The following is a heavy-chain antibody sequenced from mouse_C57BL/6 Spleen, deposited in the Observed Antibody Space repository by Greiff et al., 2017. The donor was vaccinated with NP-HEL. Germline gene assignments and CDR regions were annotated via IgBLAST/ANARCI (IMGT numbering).Heavy chain of an antibody. CDR2: IDPENGDT. V-gene: IGHV14-4*01. D-gene: IGHD2-1*01. CDR1: GFNIKDDY. J-gene: IGHJ3*01. Sequence: EVQLQQSGAELVRPGASVKLSCTASGFNIKDDYMHWVKQRPEQGLEWIGWIDPENGDTEYASKFQGKATITADTSSNTAYVQLSSLTSEDTAVYYCTRGGNPGWFAYWGQGTLVTVSA. CDR3: TRGGNPGWFAY.